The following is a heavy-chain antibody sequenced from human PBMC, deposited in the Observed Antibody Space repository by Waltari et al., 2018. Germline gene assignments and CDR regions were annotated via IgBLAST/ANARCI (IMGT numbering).Heavy chain of an antibody. CDR3: ARASRIAARPGGWFDP. CDR2: IYYSGST. J-gene: IGHJ5*02. CDR1: GGSISSYY. Sequence: QVQLQESGPGLVKPSETLSLTCTVSGGSISSYYWSWIRQPPGKGLEWICYIYYSGSTNYTPSLTSRVTISVDTSKNQFSLKLSSVTAADTAVYYCARASRIAARPGGWFDPWGQGTLVTVSS. D-gene: IGHD6-6*01. V-gene: IGHV4-59*01.